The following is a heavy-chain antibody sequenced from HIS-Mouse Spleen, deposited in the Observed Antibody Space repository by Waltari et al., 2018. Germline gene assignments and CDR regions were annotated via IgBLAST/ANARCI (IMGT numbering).Heavy chain of an antibody. CDR1: GLTFRCYG. Sequence: QVQLVESGGGVVQPGRSLRLSCAASGLTFRCYGMHWVRQAPGKGLEWVAVISYDGSNKYYADSVKGRFTISRDNSKNTLYLQMNSLRAEDTAVYYCARGEYSSSSFDYWGQGTLVTVSS. CDR3: ARGEYSSSSFDY. J-gene: IGHJ4*02. D-gene: IGHD6-6*01. CDR2: ISYDGSNK. V-gene: IGHV3-30*03.